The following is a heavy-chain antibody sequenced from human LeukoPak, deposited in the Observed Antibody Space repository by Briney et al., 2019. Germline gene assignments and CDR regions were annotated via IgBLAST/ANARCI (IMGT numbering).Heavy chain of an antibody. CDR1: GGSISSYY. CDR3: AGDYYGSGSRD. V-gene: IGHV4-59*01. D-gene: IGHD3-10*01. CDR2: IYYSGST. Sequence: SETLSLTCTVSGGSISSYYWSWIRQPPGKGLEWIGYIYYSGSTSYNPSLKSRVTISVDTSKNQYSLKLSSVTAADTAVYYCAGDYYGSGSRDWGQGTLVTVSS. J-gene: IGHJ4*02.